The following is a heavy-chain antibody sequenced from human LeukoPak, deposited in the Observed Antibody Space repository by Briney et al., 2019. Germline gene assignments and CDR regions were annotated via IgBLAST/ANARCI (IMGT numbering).Heavy chain of an antibody. D-gene: IGHD3-3*01. CDR1: GFTFSSYA. CDR2: IKQDGSEK. V-gene: IGHV3-7*01. CDR3: ARERQVDFWSGYYLDY. Sequence: GGSLRLSCAASGFTFSSYAMSWVRQAPGKGLEWVANIKQDGSEKYYVDSVKGRFTISRDNAKNSLYLQMNSLRAEDTAVYYCARERQVDFWSGYYLDYWGQGTLVTVSS. J-gene: IGHJ4*02.